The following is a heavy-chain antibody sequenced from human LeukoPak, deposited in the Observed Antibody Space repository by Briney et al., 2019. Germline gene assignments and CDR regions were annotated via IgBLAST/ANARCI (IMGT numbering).Heavy chain of an antibody. CDR3: AKDWGYGEAGIDF. Sequence: PGGSLRLSCAASGFTFSSFWMHWVRQAPGKGLVWVSRINSDGSSTNYADSVKGRFSISRDNAENSLYLQMSSLRAEDTAVYYCAKDWGYGEAGIDFWGQGTLVTVSS. CDR2: INSDGSST. V-gene: IGHV3-74*01. J-gene: IGHJ4*02. CDR1: GFTFSSFW. D-gene: IGHD6-13*01.